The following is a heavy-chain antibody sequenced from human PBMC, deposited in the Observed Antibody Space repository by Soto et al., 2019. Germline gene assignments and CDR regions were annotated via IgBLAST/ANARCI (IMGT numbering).Heavy chain of an antibody. D-gene: IGHD6-13*01. CDR2: INWNSGSI. J-gene: IGHJ1*01. Sequence: EVQPVESGGGLVQPGRSLRLSCAASGFTFEDYAMHWVRQVPGKGLEWVSGINWNSGSIGYGDSVKGRFAISRDNAKNSLHLQMNSLSAEDTAFYYCVKDESINWYSGHFRHWGQGTLVTVSS. CDR1: GFTFEDYA. CDR3: VKDESINWYSGHFRH. V-gene: IGHV3-9*01.